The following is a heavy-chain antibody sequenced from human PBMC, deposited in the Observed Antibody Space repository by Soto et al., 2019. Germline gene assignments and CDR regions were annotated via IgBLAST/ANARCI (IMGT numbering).Heavy chain of an antibody. V-gene: IGHV4-59*12. CDR2: IYYSGGT. J-gene: IGHJ6*02. D-gene: IGHD2-21*02. CDR1: GGSISSYY. Sequence: SETLSLTCTVSGGSISSYYWSWIRQPPGKGLEWIGYIYYSGGTNYNTSLKSRVTISVDTSKNQFSLKLSSVTAADTAVYYCARDGLGGNSPGMDVWGQGTTVTVSS. CDR3: ARDGLGGNSPGMDV.